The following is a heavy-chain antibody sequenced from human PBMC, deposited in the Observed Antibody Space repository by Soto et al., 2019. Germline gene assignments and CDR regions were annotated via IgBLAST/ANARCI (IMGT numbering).Heavy chain of an antibody. V-gene: IGHV4-4*07. J-gene: IGHJ4*02. CDR1: GGSINTFY. CDR3: AVTRDDYGDYAWAY. D-gene: IGHD4-17*01. CDR2: IFSSGST. Sequence: SETLSLTCTVSGGSINTFYWSWVRQPAGKGLEWIGRIFSSGSTSFNPSLESRVAMSVDTSKNHFSLNLSSVTAADMALYYCAVTRDDYGDYAWAYWGQGTLVTVSS.